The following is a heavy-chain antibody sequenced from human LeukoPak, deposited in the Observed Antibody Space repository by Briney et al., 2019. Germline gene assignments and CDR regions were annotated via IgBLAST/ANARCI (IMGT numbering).Heavy chain of an antibody. D-gene: IGHD4-11*01. V-gene: IGHV1-3*01. J-gene: IGHJ4*02. Sequence: ASVKVSCKASGYTFIHYGIHWVRQAPGQRLEWMGWINAGNGNTKYSQKFQGRVTITRDTSASTAYMELSSLRSEDTAVYYCARSAPNDYSNYYGYWGQGTLVTVSS. CDR2: INAGNGNT. CDR3: ARSAPNDYSNYYGY. CDR1: GYTFIHYG.